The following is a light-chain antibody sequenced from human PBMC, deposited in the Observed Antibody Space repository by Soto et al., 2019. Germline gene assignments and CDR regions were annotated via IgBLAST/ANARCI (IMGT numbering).Light chain of an antibody. V-gene: IGLV2-14*01. CDR2: EVS. J-gene: IGLJ1*01. CDR3: SSYTSSSLYV. Sequence: QSVLTQPASVSGSPGQSITISCTGTSSDVGGYNYVSWYQQHPGKALKLMIYEVSNRPSGVSNRFSGSKSGNSASLTISGLQAEDEADYYCSSYTSSSLYVFGTGTKLTVL. CDR1: SSDVGGYNY.